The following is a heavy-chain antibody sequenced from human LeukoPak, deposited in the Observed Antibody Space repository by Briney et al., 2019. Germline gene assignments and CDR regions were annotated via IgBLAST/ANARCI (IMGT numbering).Heavy chain of an antibody. V-gene: IGHV4-34*01. CDR3: ARARPCAHNDFWSGYYTCWFDP. CDR1: GFTVSSNY. CDR2: INHSGST. D-gene: IGHD3-3*01. Sequence: PGGSLRLSCAASGFTVSSNYMSWVRQAPGKGLEWIGEINHSGSTNYNPSLKSRVTISVDTSKNQFSLKLSSVTAADTAVYYCARARPCAHNDFWSGYYTCWFDPWGQGTLVTVSS. J-gene: IGHJ5*02.